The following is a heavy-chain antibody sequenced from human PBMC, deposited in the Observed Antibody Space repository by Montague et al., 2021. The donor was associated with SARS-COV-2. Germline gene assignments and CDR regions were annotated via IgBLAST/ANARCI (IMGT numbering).Heavy chain of an antibody. J-gene: IGHJ4*02. CDR3: ARCRQHSNMVVVVVTGGEYYFDF. CDR1: FLSFRGYY. CDR2: INHRGST. V-gene: IGHV4-34*01. D-gene: IGHD3-22*01. Sequence: LSLPFSFSFLSFRGYYWSWIRQPPGKGLEWIGEINHRGSTNYNPSLKSRVTISVDTSKNQFSLKMTSVTAADTAVYYCARCRQHSNMVVVVVTGGEYYFDFWGQGTLVAVSS.